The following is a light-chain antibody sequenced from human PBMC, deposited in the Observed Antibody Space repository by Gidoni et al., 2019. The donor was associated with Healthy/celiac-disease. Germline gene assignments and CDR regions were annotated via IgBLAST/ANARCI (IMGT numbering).Light chain of an antibody. V-gene: IGKV3-20*01. CDR2: GAS. J-gene: IGKJ1*01. Sequence: EIVLPQSPGTLPLSPGERATLSCRASQRVSSSYLAWYQQQPGQAPRLLIYGASSRATGIPDRFSGSGSGTDFTLTISRLEPEDFAVYYCRQYGSSPWTFGQGTKVEIK. CDR3: RQYGSSPWT. CDR1: QRVSSSY.